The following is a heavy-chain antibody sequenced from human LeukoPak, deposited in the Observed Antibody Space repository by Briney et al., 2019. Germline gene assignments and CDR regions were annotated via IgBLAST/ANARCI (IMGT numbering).Heavy chain of an antibody. V-gene: IGHV3-30-3*01. CDR2: ISYDGSNK. CDR1: GFTFSSYA. CDR3: GAGGSSGSGTDAFDI. J-gene: IGHJ3*02. Sequence: GGSLRLSCAASGFTFSSYAMHWVRQAPGKGLEWVAVISYDGSNKYYADSVKGRFTISRDNSKNTLYLQMNSLRAEDTAVYYCGAGGSSGSGTDAFDIWGQGTMVTVSS. D-gene: IGHD3-10*01.